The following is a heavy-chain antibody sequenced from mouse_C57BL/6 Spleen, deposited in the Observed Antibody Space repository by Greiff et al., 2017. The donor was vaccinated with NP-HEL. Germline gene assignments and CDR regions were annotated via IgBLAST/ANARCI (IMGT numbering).Heavy chain of an antibody. Sequence: EVMLVESEGGLVQPGSSMKLSCTASGFTFSDYYMAWVRQVPEKGLEWVANINYDGSSTYYLDSLKSRFIISRDNAKNILYLQMSSLKSEDTATYYGARDHYYGSLDYWGQGTTLTVSS. V-gene: IGHV5-16*01. D-gene: IGHD1-1*01. J-gene: IGHJ2*01. CDR2: INYDGSST. CDR3: ARDHYYGSLDY. CDR1: GFTFSDYY.